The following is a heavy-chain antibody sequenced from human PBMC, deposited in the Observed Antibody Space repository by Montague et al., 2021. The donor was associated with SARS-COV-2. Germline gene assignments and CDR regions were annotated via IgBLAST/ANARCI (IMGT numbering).Heavy chain of an antibody. D-gene: IGHD1-26*01. CDR3: ARDSRIVGATGGMDV. Sequence: SLRLSCAASGFTFSSYWMSWVRQTPGKGLEWVANIKPDGGETHYXDSVKGRFTISRDNAKNSLNLQMDSLRAEDTALYNCARDSRIVGATGGMDVWGQGTTVIVSS. J-gene: IGHJ6*02. V-gene: IGHV3-7*03. CDR1: GFTFSSYW. CDR2: IKPDGGET.